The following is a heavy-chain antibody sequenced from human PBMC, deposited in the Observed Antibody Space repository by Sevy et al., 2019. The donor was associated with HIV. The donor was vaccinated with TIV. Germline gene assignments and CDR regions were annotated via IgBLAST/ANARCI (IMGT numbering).Heavy chain of an antibody. CDR2: IRSDSSVM. Sequence: GGSLRLSCVASGFRFSDEPMNWVRQAPGKGLEWISKIRSDSSVMSYAHTVRGRFTVSRDNARNSLSLQLNSLRDEDTALYYCVRDTQFGFDYWGQGTLVTVSS. J-gene: IGHJ4*02. CDR1: GFRFSDEP. D-gene: IGHD3-16*01. CDR3: VRDTQFGFDY. V-gene: IGHV3-48*02.